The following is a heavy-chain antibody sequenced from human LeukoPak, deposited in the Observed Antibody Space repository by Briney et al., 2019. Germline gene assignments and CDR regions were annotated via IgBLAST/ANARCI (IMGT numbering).Heavy chain of an antibody. CDR3: ARRVACSGGSCYPWFDP. Sequence: ASVKVSCKASGYTFIAYYMHWVRQAPGQGLEWMGWISAYNGNTNYAQKLQGRVTMTTDTSTSTAYMELRSLRSDDTAVYYCARRVACSGGSCYPWFDPWGQGTLVTVSS. J-gene: IGHJ5*02. V-gene: IGHV1-18*04. CDR1: GYTFIAYY. CDR2: ISAYNGNT. D-gene: IGHD2-15*01.